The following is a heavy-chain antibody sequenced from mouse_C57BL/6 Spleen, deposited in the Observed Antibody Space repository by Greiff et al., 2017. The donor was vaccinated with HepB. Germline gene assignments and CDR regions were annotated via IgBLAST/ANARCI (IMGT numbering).Heavy chain of an antibody. CDR3: ASSFYDYEAWFAY. Sequence: EVQRVDSGGGLVKPGGSLKLSCAASGFTFSSYAMSWVRQTPEKRLEWVATISEGGSYTYYPDNVKGRFTISRDNAKNNLYLQMSHLKSEDTAMYYCASSFYDYEAWFAYWGQGTLVTVSA. CDR2: ISEGGSYT. CDR1: GFTFSSYA. J-gene: IGHJ3*01. D-gene: IGHD2-4*01. V-gene: IGHV5-4*01.